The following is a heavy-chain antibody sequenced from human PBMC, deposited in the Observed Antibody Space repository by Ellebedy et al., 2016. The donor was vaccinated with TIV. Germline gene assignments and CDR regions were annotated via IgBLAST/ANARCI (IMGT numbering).Heavy chain of an antibody. V-gene: IGHV1-18*04. CDR1: GYTFTNYG. D-gene: IGHD3-10*02. CDR3: ARDHMFGGQIVQYWYFDL. J-gene: IGHJ2*01. Sequence: AASVKVSCKASGYTFTNYGISWARQAPGQGLEWMGWISAYNGNTNYAQNLQGRVTMTTDTSTSTAYMELRSLRADDTAVYYCARDHMFGGQIVQYWYFDLWGRGTLVTVSS. CDR2: ISAYNGNT.